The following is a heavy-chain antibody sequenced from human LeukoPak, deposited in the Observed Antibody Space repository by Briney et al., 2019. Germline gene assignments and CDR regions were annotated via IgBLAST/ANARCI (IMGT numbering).Heavy chain of an antibody. D-gene: IGHD1-14*01. Sequence: ASVKVSCKASGYTFTSYGISWVRQAPGQGPEWMGWISAYNGNTNYAQKLQGRVTMTTDTSTSTAYMGLRSLRSDDTAVYYCARDRGSIDSNPTDYWGQGTLVTVSS. CDR1: GYTFTSYG. CDR2: ISAYNGNT. J-gene: IGHJ4*02. CDR3: ARDRGSIDSNPTDY. V-gene: IGHV1-18*01.